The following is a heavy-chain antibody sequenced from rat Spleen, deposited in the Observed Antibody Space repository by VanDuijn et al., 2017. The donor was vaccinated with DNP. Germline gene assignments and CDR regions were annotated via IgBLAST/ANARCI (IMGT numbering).Heavy chain of an antibody. CDR3: ARLWSSGAMDV. Sequence: EVQLVESGGGLVQPGRSLKLSCLASGFTFSNYGMNWIRQAPGKGLEWVASITGSGDTTNYLDSVMGRFTITRDNAKNTLYLQMNSLRSEETATYYCARLWSSGAMDVWGQGTSVTVSS. CDR1: GFTFSNYG. V-gene: IGHV5-31*01. D-gene: IGHD1-3*01. J-gene: IGHJ4*01. CDR2: ITGSGDTT.